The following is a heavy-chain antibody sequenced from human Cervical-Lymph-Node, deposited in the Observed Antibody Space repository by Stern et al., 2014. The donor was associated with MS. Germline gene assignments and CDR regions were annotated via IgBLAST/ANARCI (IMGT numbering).Heavy chain of an antibody. Sequence: VQLVQSGAEVTKPGSSVKVSCKASGDTFSRFPSSWVRQAPGQGLEWMGGIFPILVTPTYAQEFRGRVTITADVSTSTVYMELSSLRSDDTAVYYCALSSETSDRWYSLGYNLWGQGTLVTVS. CDR1: GDTFSRFP. D-gene: IGHD6-13*01. CDR3: ALSSETSDRWYSLGYNL. J-gene: IGHJ5*02. CDR2: IFPILVTP. V-gene: IGHV1-69*01.